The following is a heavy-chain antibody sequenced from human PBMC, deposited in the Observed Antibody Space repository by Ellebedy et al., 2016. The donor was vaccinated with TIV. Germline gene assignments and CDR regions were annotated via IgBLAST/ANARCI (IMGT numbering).Heavy chain of an antibody. CDR3: AKDIDSGSYYWDASDV. D-gene: IGHD1-26*01. CDR1: GFTFSTYG. CDR2: NSNEGCTR. V-gene: IGHV3-30*18. J-gene: IGHJ3*01. Sequence: GESLKISCEASGFTFSTYGMHWVRQAPGKGLEWVAFNSNEGCTRYNHDSMKGRFTISRDNSKNTLYLQMESLRAEDTAVNYFAKDIDSGSYYWDASDVWGQGTKVTVSS.